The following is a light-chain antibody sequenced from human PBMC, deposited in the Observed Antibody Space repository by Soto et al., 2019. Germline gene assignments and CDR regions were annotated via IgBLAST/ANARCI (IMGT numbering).Light chain of an antibody. CDR1: QSIRSW. Sequence: DIQMTQSPSTLSASVGDRVTITCRASQSIRSWLAWYQQKPGKAPRLLIYKASSLESGVPSRFSGSGSGTEFTLTISSLQPDDSATYYCQQYDGYCTFGGGTKVDIK. CDR3: QQYDGYCT. CDR2: KAS. J-gene: IGKJ4*01. V-gene: IGKV1-5*03.